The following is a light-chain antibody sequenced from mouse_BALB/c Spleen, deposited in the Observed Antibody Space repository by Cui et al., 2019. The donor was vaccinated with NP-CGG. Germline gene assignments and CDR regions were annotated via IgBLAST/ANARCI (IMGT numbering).Light chain of an antibody. J-gene: IGLJ1*01. CDR3: ALWYSNHWV. V-gene: IGLV1*01. CDR2: GTN. Sequence: QAVVTQESALTTSPGETVTLTCSSSTGAVTTSNYANWVQEKPDHLFTGLIGGTNNRVPGVPARFSGSLIGGKAALTITGAQTEDEAIYFCALWYSNHWVFGGGTKLTVL. CDR1: TGAVTTSNY.